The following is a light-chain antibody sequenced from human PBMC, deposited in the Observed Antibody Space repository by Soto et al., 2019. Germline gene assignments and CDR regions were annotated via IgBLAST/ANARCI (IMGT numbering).Light chain of an antibody. CDR1: QGISSY. J-gene: IGKJ3*01. V-gene: IGKV1-8*01. Sequence: AIRITHSPSSLSASTGDRVTITFRASQGISSYLAWYQQKPGKAPKLLIYAASTLQSGVSSRFSGSGSGKDFTLTISSLQPEDFATYYCKQLNSYRPFGPGTKVDIK. CDR2: AAS. CDR3: KQLNSYRP.